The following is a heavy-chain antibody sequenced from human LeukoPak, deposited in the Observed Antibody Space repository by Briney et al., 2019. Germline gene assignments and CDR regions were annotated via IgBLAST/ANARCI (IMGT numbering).Heavy chain of an antibody. CDR2: IKQDGSEK. Sequence: PGGSLRLSCAASGFTFRNYGMHWVRQAPGKGLEWVANIKQDGSEKYYVDSVKGRFTISRDNAKNSLYLQMNSLRAEDTAVYYCAREKSLDYWVDYWGQGTLVTVSS. V-gene: IGHV3-7*01. CDR1: GFTFRNYG. J-gene: IGHJ4*02. D-gene: IGHD2/OR15-2a*01. CDR3: AREKSLDYWVDY.